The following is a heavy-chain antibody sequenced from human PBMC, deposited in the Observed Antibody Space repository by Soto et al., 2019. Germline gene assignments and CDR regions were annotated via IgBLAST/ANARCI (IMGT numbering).Heavy chain of an antibody. V-gene: IGHV3-21*01. J-gene: IGHJ4*02. CDR2: ISSTTNYI. Sequence: EVQLVESGGGLVRPGGSLRLSCAASGFTFSRYSMNWVRQAPGKGLEWVSSISSTTNYIYYADSMKGRFTVSRDNAKNSVYLDINSLSAADTAGYYCARESEDLTSNFDYWGQGTLVTVSS. CDR3: ARESEDLTSNFDY. CDR1: GFTFSRYS.